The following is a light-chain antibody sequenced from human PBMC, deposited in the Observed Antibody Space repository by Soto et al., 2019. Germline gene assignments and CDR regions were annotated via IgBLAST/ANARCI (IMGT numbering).Light chain of an antibody. CDR3: QQYGGSPRT. J-gene: IGKJ2*01. CDR2: VAS. Sequence: EIVLTQSPGTLSLSPGEGATLSCRASQSINSNYLAWYQQKPGQAPGLLFYVASNRATGIPDRFSGSGSGTDFTLTISRLEPEDFAVYYCQQYGGSPRTFGQGTKLEIK. CDR1: QSINSNY. V-gene: IGKV3-20*01.